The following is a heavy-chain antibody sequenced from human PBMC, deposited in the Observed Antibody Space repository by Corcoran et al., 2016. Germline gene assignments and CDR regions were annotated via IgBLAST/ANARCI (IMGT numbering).Heavy chain of an antibody. J-gene: IGHJ6*02. CDR1: GYTFTSYY. V-gene: IGHV1-46*01. CDR2: INPSGGST. CDR3: ARETGKTIYYYYYGMDV. Sequence: QEQLVQSGAEVKKPGASVKVSCKASGYTFTSYYMHWVRQAPAQGLGWMGIINPSGGSTSYAQKFQGRVTMTRDTSTSTVYMELSSLRSEDTAVYYCARETGKTIYYYYYGMDVWGQGTTVTVSS.